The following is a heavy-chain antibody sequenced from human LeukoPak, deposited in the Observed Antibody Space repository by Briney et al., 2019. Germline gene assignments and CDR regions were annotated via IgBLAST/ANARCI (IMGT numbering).Heavy chain of an antibody. CDR3: ARPLRHYDFWSGYYDNYYYGMDV. CDR1: GFTFSSYA. J-gene: IGHJ6*02. V-gene: IGHV3-30-3*01. CDR2: ISYDGSNK. D-gene: IGHD3-3*01. Sequence: PGRSLRLSCAASGFTFSSYAMHWVRQAPGKGLEWVAVISYDGSNKYYADSVKGRFTISRDNSKNTLYLQMNSLRAEDTAVYYCARPLRHYDFWSGYYDNYYYGMDVWGQGTTVTVSS.